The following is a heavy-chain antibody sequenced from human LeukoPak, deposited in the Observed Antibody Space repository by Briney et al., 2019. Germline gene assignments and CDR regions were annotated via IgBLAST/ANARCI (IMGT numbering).Heavy chain of an antibody. CDR3: ARDHRGYDWFDP. Sequence: PSETLSLTCTVSGYSISSGYYWGWIRQPPGKGLGWIGSIYYSGSTYYNPSLKSRVTISVDTSKNQFSLKLSSVTAADTAVYYCARDHRGYDWFDPWGQGTLVTVSS. J-gene: IGHJ5*02. CDR2: IYYSGST. V-gene: IGHV4-38-2*02. CDR1: GYSISSGYY. D-gene: IGHD5-12*01.